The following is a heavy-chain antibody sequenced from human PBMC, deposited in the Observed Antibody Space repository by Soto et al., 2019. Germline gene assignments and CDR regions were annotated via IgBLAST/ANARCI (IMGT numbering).Heavy chain of an antibody. J-gene: IGHJ4*02. Sequence: QVQLVQSGAEVKKPGASVKVSRKASGYTFTSYGISWVRQAPGQGLEWTGWISAYNGNTNYAQKLQGRVTMTTDTSTGTAYMELRSLRSDDTAVYYCARDLRARARYCSGGSCYSFFDYWGQGTLVTVSS. V-gene: IGHV1-18*04. CDR3: ARDLRARARYCSGGSCYSFFDY. D-gene: IGHD2-15*01. CDR2: ISAYNGNT. CDR1: GYTFTSYG.